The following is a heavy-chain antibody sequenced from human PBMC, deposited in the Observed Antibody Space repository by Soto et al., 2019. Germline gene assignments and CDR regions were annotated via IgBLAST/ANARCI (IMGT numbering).Heavy chain of an antibody. Sequence: GGSLRLSCAASGFTFSSYAMHWVRQAPGKGLEYVSAISSNGGSTYYANSVKGRFTISRDNSKNTLYLQMGSLRAEDMAVYYCARDLYSSRHYYYYYMDVWGKGTKVTVSS. CDR3: ARDLYSSRHYYYYYMDV. D-gene: IGHD6-13*01. CDR1: GFTFSSYA. CDR2: ISSNGGST. V-gene: IGHV3-64*01. J-gene: IGHJ6*03.